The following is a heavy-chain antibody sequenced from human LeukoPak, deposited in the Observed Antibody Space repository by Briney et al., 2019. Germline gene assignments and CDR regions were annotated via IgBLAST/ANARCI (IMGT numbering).Heavy chain of an antibody. J-gene: IGHJ4*02. D-gene: IGHD3-22*01. Sequence: GGSLRLSCAASGFIVSSNYMSWVRQAPGKGLEWVSVIYSGGSTYYADSVKGRFTISRDNSKNTLYLQMNSLRAEDTAVYYCATPYYYDSSGYPIDYWGQGTLVTVSS. V-gene: IGHV3-53*01. CDR2: IYSGGST. CDR1: GFIVSSNY. CDR3: ATPYYYDSSGYPIDY.